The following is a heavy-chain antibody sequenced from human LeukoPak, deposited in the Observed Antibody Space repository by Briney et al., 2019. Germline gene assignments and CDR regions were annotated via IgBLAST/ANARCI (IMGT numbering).Heavy chain of an antibody. CDR2: IYYSGST. J-gene: IGHJ4*02. CDR1: GGSISRYY. D-gene: IGHD4-17*01. CDR3: ARAGDYGDYVDYFDY. V-gene: IGHV4-59*01. Sequence: SETLSLTCTVSGGSISRYYWSWIRPPPGKGLEWIGYIYYSGSTNYNPSLKSRVTISVDTSRNQFSLKLSSVTAADTAVYYCARAGDYGDYVDYFDYWGQGTLVTVSS.